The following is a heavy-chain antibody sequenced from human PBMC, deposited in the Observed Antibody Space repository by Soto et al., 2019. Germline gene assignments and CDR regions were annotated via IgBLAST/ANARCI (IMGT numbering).Heavy chain of an antibody. CDR1: GYTFSSHS. CDR2: MNTNVNAS. Sequence: ASVKVSCNVSGYTFSSHSINWGRQAPGQGLQWMGRMNTNVNASGSTQSLKCRVILTCNTSISTGYLELTSLKPNHTAVYSCVREVVAGTSLWFGPCDQG. D-gene: IGHD2-15*01. V-gene: IGHV1-8*01. CDR3: VREVVAGTSLWFGP. J-gene: IGHJ5*02.